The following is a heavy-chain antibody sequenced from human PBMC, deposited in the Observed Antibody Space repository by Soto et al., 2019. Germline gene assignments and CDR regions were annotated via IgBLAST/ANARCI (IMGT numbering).Heavy chain of an antibody. J-gene: IGHJ4*02. CDR3: ARDGVGAAIDY. D-gene: IGHD1-26*01. CDR1: GFTFSSYG. V-gene: IGHV3-33*01. Sequence: QVQLVESGGGVVQPGRSLRLSCAASGFTFSSYGMHWVRQAPGKGLEWVAVIWYYGSNKYYADSVKGRFTISRDNSKNTLYLQMNSLRAEDTAVYYCARDGVGAAIDYWGQGTLVTVSS. CDR2: IWYYGSNK.